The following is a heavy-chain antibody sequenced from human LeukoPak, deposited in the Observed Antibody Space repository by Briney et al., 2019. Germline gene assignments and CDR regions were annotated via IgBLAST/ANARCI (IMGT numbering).Heavy chain of an antibody. CDR1: GFTFITYS. CDR2: ISSSSSYI. CDR3: AREGRDGDFDY. J-gene: IGHJ4*02. D-gene: IGHD3-10*01. V-gene: IGHV3-21*01. Sequence: SGGSLRLSCAASGFTFITYSMNWVRQAPGKGLEWVSSISSSSSYIYYADSVRGRFTISRDNPKNSLYLQMNSLRAEDTAVYYCAREGRDGDFDYWGQGTLVTVSS.